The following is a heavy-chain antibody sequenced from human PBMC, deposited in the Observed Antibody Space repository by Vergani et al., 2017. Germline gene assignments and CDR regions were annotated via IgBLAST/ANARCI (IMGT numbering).Heavy chain of an antibody. Sequence: QVQVVQSGAEVKKSGASVKFSCQTSGSTFINYYMHWVRQAPGQGLEWMGIINPSGGHTNYAQKFQGRVTMTRDTSTSTVYMELSSLRSEDTAIYYCARGDYCSLTGYREWGQGTQVTV. CDR1: GSTFINYY. D-gene: IGHD3-9*01. CDR2: INPSGGHT. V-gene: IGHV1-46*03. CDR3: ARGDYCSLTGYRE. J-gene: IGHJ4*02.